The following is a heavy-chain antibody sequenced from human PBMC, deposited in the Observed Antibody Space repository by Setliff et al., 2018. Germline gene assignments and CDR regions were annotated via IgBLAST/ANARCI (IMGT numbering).Heavy chain of an antibody. CDR3: ARSFSRSGKFLLDY. J-gene: IGHJ4*02. V-gene: IGHV4-34*01. CDR1: GGSFSGYY. D-gene: IGHD1-26*01. Sequence: PSETLSLTCAVYGGSFSGYYWSWIRQPPGKRLEWIGEITHSGSTNYNPSLKSRVTISMDTSKNQFSLKVPSVTAADTAVYYCARSFSRSGKFLLDYWGQGALVTV. CDR2: ITHSGST.